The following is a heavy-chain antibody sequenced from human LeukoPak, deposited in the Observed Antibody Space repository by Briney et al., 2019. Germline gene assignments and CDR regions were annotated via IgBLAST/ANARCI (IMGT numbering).Heavy chain of an antibody. D-gene: IGHD1-26*01. CDR2: VDPEDGET. CDR1: GYTLTDYY. V-gene: IGHV1-69-2*01. J-gene: IGHJ4*02. Sequence: ASVKVSCKVSGYTLTDYYMHWVQQAPGKGLEWMGLVDPEDGETIYAEKFQGRVTITADTSTDTAYMELSSLRSEDTAVYYCATAVHSSGSYYFDYWGQGTLVTVSS. CDR3: ATAVHSSGSYYFDY.